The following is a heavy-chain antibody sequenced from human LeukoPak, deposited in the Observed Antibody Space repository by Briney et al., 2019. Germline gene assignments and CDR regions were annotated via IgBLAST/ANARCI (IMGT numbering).Heavy chain of an antibody. V-gene: IGHV3-66*01. J-gene: IGHJ3*02. Sequence: QSGGSLRFSGAASGFTVSSNYMSWVRQAPGKGLEWVSVIYSGGSTYYADSVKGRFTISRENSKTTLYLQMNSLRAEDTAVYYCARALASPYYYDSSANTIKDAFDIWGQGTMVTVSS. D-gene: IGHD3-22*01. CDR1: GFTVSSNY. CDR2: IYSGGST. CDR3: ARALASPYYYDSSANTIKDAFDI.